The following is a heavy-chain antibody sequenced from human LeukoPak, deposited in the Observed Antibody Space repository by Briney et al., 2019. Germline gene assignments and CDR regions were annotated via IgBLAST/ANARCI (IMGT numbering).Heavy chain of an antibody. CDR1: GYTFTSYY. Sequence: GASVKVSCKASGYTFTSYYMLWARQAPGQGLEWMGIINPSGGSTSYAQKFQGRVTMTRDTSTSTVYMELSSLRSEDTAVYYCARASRIRLERSPRGDYWGQGTLVTVSS. V-gene: IGHV1-46*03. D-gene: IGHD1-1*01. J-gene: IGHJ4*02. CDR3: ARASRIRLERSPRGDY. CDR2: INPSGGST.